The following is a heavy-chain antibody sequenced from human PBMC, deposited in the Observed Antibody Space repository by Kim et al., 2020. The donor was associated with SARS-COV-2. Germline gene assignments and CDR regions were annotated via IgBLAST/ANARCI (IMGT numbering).Heavy chain of an antibody. V-gene: IGHV3-23*01. Sequence: GGSLRLSCAASGFTFRNYAMSWVRQAPGKGLEWVSAISGSGGGTYYADSVKGRFTISRDTSKTTLYLQMNSLRAEDTAVYYCAKESNYGEIDYWGQGTLVTVSS. D-gene: IGHD4-17*01. J-gene: IGHJ4*02. CDR1: GFTFRNYA. CDR3: AKESNYGEIDY. CDR2: ISGSGGGT.